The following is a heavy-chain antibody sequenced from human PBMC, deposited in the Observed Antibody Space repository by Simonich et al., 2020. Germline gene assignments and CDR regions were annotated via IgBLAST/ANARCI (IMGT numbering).Heavy chain of an antibody. V-gene: IGHV3-21*01. CDR3: ARARGDSSSWYFDY. Sequence: EVQLVESGGGLVKPGGSLRLSCAASGFPFSSYSMNWVRQAPGKGMELGSSMSSSSSNIYYADAGKGRFTISRDNAKNSLYLQMNSLRAEDTAVYYCARARGDSSSWYFDYWGQGTLVTVSS. CDR2: MSSSSSNI. CDR1: GFPFSSYS. J-gene: IGHJ4*02. D-gene: IGHD6-13*01.